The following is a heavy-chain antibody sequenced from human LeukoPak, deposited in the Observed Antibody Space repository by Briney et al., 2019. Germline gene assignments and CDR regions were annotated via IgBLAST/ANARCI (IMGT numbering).Heavy chain of an antibody. CDR1: GASMNSYR. Sequence: SETLSLTCNVSGASMNSYRWNWIRQPPGKGLEWIGYISYDGKTNYNPSLKSRLTLSVDTSKNQFSLNLNSVTAADTARYYCTKGYYAPFDRWGQGTLVTVTS. CDR3: TKGYYAPFDR. D-gene: IGHD2-2*01. CDR2: ISYDGKT. J-gene: IGHJ4*02. V-gene: IGHV4-59*01.